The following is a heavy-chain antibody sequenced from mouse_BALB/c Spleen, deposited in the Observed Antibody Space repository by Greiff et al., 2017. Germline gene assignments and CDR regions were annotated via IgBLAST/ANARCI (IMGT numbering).Heavy chain of an antibody. CDR3: ARALTRGYFDY. J-gene: IGHJ2*01. Sequence: EVQRVESGGGLVQPGGSLKLSCAASGFTFSSYGMSWVRQTPDKRLELVATINSNGGSTYYPDSVKGRFTISRDNAKNTLYLQMSSLKSEDTAMYYCARALTRGYFDYWGQGTTLTVSS. V-gene: IGHV5-6-3*01. CDR1: GFTFSSYG. CDR2: INSNGGST. D-gene: IGHD1-1*01.